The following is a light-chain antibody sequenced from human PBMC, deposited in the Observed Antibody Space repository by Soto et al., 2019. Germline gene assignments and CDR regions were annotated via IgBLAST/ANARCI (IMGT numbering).Light chain of an antibody. CDR1: NSNIGSNT. CDR2: SNN. Sequence: SVLTQPPSASGTPGQRVTISCSGSNSNIGSNTVNWYQQLPGTAPKLLIYSNNQRPSGVPDRFSGSKSGTSASLAISGLQSEDEADYYCAAWDDSLNDYVFGTGTKVTVL. V-gene: IGLV1-44*01. J-gene: IGLJ1*01. CDR3: AAWDDSLNDYV.